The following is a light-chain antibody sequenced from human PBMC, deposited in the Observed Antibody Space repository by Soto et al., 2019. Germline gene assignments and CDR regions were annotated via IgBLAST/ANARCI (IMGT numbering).Light chain of an antibody. J-gene: IGKJ1*01. CDR3: QQYYSNPRT. Sequence: DIVMTQSPDSLAVSLGERATINCRSSQSVLYRSDNKNYFAWFQQKPGQPPKLLISWASTRESGVPDRFSGSGSGADFTLTISSLQAEDVAVYYCQQYYSNPRTFGQGTKVEIK. CDR2: WAS. V-gene: IGKV4-1*01. CDR1: QSVLYRSDNKNY.